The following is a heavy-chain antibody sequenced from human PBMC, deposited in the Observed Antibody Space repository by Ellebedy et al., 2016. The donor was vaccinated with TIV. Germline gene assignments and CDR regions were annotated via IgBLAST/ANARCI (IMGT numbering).Heavy chain of an antibody. CDR1: GFTFSDYS. CDR3: ARDFRWAFDQ. D-gene: IGHD3-16*01. V-gene: IGHV3-48*02. J-gene: IGHJ4*02. CDR2: VSGGGNNI. Sequence: GESLKISCAASGFTFSDYSMNWVRQAPGKGLEWVSYVSGGGNNIKYADSVKGRFTISRDSAKNLLYLQVNSLSDEDTAVYYCARDFRWAFDQWGKGALVTVSS.